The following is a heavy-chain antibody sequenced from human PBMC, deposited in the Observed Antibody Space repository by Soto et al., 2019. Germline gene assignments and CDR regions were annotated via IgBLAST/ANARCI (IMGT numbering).Heavy chain of an antibody. V-gene: IGHV1-46*01. D-gene: IGHD5-12*01. CDR2: INPSGGST. CDR1: GYTFTSYY. CDR3: AKVGPEMATITNYYYYGMDV. Sequence: GASVKVSCKASGYTFTSYYMHWVRQAPGQGLEWMGIINPSGGSTSYAQKFQGRVTMTRDTSTSTVYMELSSLRSEDTAVYYCAKVGPEMATITNYYYYGMDVWGQGTTVTVSS. J-gene: IGHJ6*02.